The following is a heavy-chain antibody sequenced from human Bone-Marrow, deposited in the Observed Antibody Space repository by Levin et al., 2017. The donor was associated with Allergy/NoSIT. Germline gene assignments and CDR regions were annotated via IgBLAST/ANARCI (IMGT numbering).Heavy chain of an antibody. J-gene: IGHJ4*02. D-gene: IGHD7-27*01. CDR2: VYYSRST. V-gene: IGHV4-30-4*01. CDR3: ARAVGVNTGAVPERYFFDY. CDR1: GASISSDEDY. Sequence: SETLSLTCTVSGASISSDEDYWSWIRQPPGKGLEWIGFVYYSRSTYYNPSLKSRASISKDTSKNQFSLKLTSVTAADPAVYFCARAVGVNTGAVPERYFFDYWGRGSHVTVSP.